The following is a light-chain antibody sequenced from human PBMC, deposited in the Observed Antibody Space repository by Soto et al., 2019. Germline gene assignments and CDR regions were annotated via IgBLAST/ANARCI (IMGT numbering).Light chain of an antibody. CDR2: STT. CDR1: TGAVTSGYY. CDR3: LLYYGGAQRV. J-gene: IGLJ3*02. Sequence: QTVVTQEPSLTVSPGGTVTLTCASSTGAVTSGYYPNWFQQKPGQAPRALIDSTTNKHSWTPARFSGSLLGGKAALTLSGVQPEDEADYYCLLYYGGAQRVFGGGTKVTVL. V-gene: IGLV7-43*01.